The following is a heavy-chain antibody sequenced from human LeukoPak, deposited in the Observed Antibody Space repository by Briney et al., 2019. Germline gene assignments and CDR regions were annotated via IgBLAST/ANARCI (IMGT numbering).Heavy chain of an antibody. CDR2: FDPEDGET. D-gene: IGHD2-2*01. V-gene: IGHV1-24*01. Sequence: ASVKVSCKVSGYTPSELSMHWVRQAPGKGLEWMGGFDPEDGETIYAQKFQGRVTMTEDTFTDTAYMELSSLRSEDTAVYYCAGDRDTRVEPAVILGFWGRGTLVTVSS. CDR3: AGDRDTRVEPAVILGF. CDR1: GYTPSELS. J-gene: IGHJ4*02.